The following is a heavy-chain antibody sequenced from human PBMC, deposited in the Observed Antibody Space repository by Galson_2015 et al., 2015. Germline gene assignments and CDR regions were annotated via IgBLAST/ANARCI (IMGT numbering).Heavy chain of an antibody. D-gene: IGHD2-2*01. J-gene: IGHJ6*02. V-gene: IGHV2-5*01. CDR3: AHTYCSSTSCYPIYYYYGMDV. CDR1: GFSLSTGGVG. CDR2: IYWNDDK. Sequence: PALVKPTQTLTLTCTLSGFSLSTGGVGVGWIRQPPGKALEWLALIYWNDDKRYSPSLKSRLTITKDTSKNQVVLTMTNMDPVDTATYYCAHTYCSSTSCYPIYYYYGMDVWGQGTTVTVSS.